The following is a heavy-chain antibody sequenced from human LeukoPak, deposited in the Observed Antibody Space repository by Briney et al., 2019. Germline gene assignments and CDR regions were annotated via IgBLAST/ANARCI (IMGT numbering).Heavy chain of an antibody. CDR1: RFIFSDYY. Sequence: GGSLRLSCAVSRFIFSDYYMSWVRQAPGKGLEWVSYISSDGTTTYYADSVKGRFTISRDNAKNSLYLQMNSLRAEDTALYFCARVPIVVVPAAYLNWFDPWGQGTLVTVSS. D-gene: IGHD2-2*01. CDR3: ARVPIVVVPAAYLNWFDP. CDR2: ISSDGTTT. J-gene: IGHJ5*02. V-gene: IGHV3-11*04.